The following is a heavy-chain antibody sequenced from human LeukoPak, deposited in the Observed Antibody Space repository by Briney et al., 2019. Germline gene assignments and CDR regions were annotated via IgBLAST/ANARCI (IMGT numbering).Heavy chain of an antibody. CDR2: ICGSGGST. CDR1: GFTFSSYS. Sequence: GGPLRLSCAASGFTFSSYSMSWVRQAAGKGLEWVSAICGSGGSTYYAYFVKGRFTISRDNSKNTLYLQMNSLRAEDTAVYYCAKDLRSVAGFDYWGQGTLVTVSS. J-gene: IGHJ4*02. CDR3: AKDLRSVAGFDY. V-gene: IGHV3-23*01. D-gene: IGHD6-19*01.